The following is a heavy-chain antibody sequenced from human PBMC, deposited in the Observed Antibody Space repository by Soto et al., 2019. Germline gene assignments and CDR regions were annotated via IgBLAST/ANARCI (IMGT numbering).Heavy chain of an antibody. D-gene: IGHD3-3*01. Sequence: GGSLRLSCAASGFTFSSYAMSWVRQAPGKGLEWVSAISGSGGSTYYADSVKGRFTISRDNSKNTLYLQMNSLRAEDTAVYYCAKEENYDFWSGYYGFDYWGQGTLVTVSS. V-gene: IGHV3-23*01. CDR3: AKEENYDFWSGYYGFDY. CDR2: ISGSGGST. J-gene: IGHJ4*02. CDR1: GFTFSSYA.